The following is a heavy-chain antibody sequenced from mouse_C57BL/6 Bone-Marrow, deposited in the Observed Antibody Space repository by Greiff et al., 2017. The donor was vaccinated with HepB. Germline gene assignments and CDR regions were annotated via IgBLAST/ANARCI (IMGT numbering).Heavy chain of an antibody. V-gene: IGHV5-6*01. CDR2: ISSGGSYT. D-gene: IGHD1-1*01. Sequence: EVKLVESGGDLVKPGGSLKLSCAASGFTFSSYGMSWVRQTPDKRLEWVATISSGGSYTYYPDSVKVRFTISRDNAKNTLYLQMSSRKSEDTAMYYCARQLRSSFAYWGQGTLVTVSA. J-gene: IGHJ3*01. CDR1: GFTFSSYG. CDR3: ARQLRSSFAY.